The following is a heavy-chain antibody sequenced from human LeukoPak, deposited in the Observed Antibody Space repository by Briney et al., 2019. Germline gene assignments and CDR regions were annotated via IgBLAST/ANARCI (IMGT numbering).Heavy chain of an antibody. CDR1: GGSFSGYY. CDR3: ARATLDAFDI. V-gene: IGHV4-34*01. CDR2: INHSGST. Sequence: SETLSLTCAVHGGSFSGYYWSWIRQPPGKGLEWIGEINHSGSTNYNPSLKSRVTISVDTSKNQFSLKLSSVTAADTAVYYCARATLDAFDIWGQGTKVTVSS. J-gene: IGHJ3*02.